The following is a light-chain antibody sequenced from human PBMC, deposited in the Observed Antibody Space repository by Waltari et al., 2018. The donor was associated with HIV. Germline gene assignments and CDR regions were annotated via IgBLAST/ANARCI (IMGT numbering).Light chain of an antibody. V-gene: IGLV1-40*01. Sequence: SVLTQPPSVSGAPGQRVPLSCTGSSSNLAAGYTVRSYRQLPGTAPKLHIYRNTNRPSGVPDRFSGSKSGTSASLAITGLQADDEADYYCQSYDSSLSGYVFGTGTKVTVL. J-gene: IGLJ1*01. CDR1: SSNLAAGYT. CDR2: RNT. CDR3: QSYDSSLSGYV.